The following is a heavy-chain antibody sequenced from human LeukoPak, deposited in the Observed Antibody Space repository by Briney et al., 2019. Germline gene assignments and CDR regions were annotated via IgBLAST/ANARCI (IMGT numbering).Heavy chain of an antibody. J-gene: IGHJ4*02. CDR1: GFMFSSNW. V-gene: IGHV3-53*01. Sequence: PGGSLRLSCAASGFMFSSNWMSWVRQAPGKGLEWVSIIYSGGGTRYADSVKGRFTISRDNSRNTLYLQMNSLRAEDTALYYCARDNYDSSGFTWGQGTLVTVSS. D-gene: IGHD3-22*01. CDR3: ARDNYDSSGFT. CDR2: IYSGGGT.